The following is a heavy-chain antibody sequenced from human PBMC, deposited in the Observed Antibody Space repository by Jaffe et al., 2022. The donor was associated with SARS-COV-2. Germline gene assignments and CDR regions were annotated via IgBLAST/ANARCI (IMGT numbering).Heavy chain of an antibody. D-gene: IGHD6-13*01. Sequence: EVQLVESGGGLVQPGGSLRLSCAVSGFTVSSNYMTWVRQAPGKGLEWVSVIYSGGSTYYADSVKGRFTISRDNSKNTLYLQMNSLRAEDTAVYYCARDQVSTSSKNKKWYYYYSGMDVWGQGTTVTVSS. CDR1: GFTVSSNY. V-gene: IGHV3-66*02. J-gene: IGHJ6*02. CDR3: ARDQVSTSSKNKKWYYYYSGMDV. CDR2: IYSGGST.